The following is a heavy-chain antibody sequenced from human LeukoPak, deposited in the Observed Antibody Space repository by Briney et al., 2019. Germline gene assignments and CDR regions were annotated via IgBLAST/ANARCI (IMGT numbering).Heavy chain of an antibody. J-gene: IGHJ6*03. CDR2: IYHSGST. D-gene: IGHD3-10*01. V-gene: IGHV4-38-2*02. CDR3: ARDAMVTMVRGNVHYYYYYMDV. CDR1: GYSISSGYY. Sequence: PSETLSLTCTVSGYSISSGYYWGWIRQPPGKGLEWIGSIYHSGSTYYNPSLKSRVTISVDTSKNQFSLKLSSVTAADTAVYYCARDAMVTMVRGNVHYYYYYMDVWGKGTTVTVSS.